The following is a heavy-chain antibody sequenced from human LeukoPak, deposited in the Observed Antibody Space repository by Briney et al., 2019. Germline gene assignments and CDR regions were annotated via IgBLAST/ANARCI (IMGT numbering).Heavy chain of an antibody. Sequence: SETLSLTCTVSGGSISSYYWSWIRQPPGKGLEWIGYIYYSGSTNYNPSLKSRVTISVDTSKNQFSLKLSSVTAADTAVYYCARDCSSTSCYAGYWGQGTLVTVSS. V-gene: IGHV4-59*01. J-gene: IGHJ4*02. CDR3: ARDCSSTSCYAGY. CDR1: GGSISSYY. CDR2: IYYSGST. D-gene: IGHD2-2*01.